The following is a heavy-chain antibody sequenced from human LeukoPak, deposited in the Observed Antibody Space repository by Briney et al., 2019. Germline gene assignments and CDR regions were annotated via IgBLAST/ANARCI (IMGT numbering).Heavy chain of an antibody. J-gene: IGHJ3*02. CDR1: GFTFSSYG. D-gene: IGHD3-10*01. CDR3: AKGGLLWFGESTRSDAFDI. CDR2: ISYDGSNK. V-gene: IGHV3-30*18. Sequence: GRSLRLSCAASGFTFSSYGMHWVRQAPGKGLEWVAVISYDGSNKYYADSVKGRFTISRDNSKNTLYLQMNSLRAEDTAVYYCAKGGLLWFGESTRSDAFDIWGQGTMVTVSS.